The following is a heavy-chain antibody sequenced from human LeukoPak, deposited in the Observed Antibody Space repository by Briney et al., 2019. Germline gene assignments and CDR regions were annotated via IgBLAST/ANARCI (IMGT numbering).Heavy chain of an antibody. V-gene: IGHV1-2*06. D-gene: IGHD4-17*01. J-gene: IGHJ4*02. Sequence: GASVKVSCKASGYTFTGYYMRWVRQAPGQGLEWMGRINPNSGGTNYAQKFQDRVTMTRDTSISTAYMELRRLRSDETAVYYCARVLDYGDYPPRYWGQGTLVTVSS. CDR1: GYTFTGYY. CDR2: INPNSGGT. CDR3: ARVLDYGDYPPRY.